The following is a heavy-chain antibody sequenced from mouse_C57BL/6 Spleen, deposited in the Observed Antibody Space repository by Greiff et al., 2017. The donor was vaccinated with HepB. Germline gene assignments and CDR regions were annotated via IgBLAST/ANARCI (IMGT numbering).Heavy chain of an antibody. V-gene: IGHV5-9*01. CDR3: ARSYDYVYYAMDY. CDR1: GFTFSSYT. J-gene: IGHJ4*01. Sequence: EVQVVESGGGLVKPGGSLKLSCAASGFTFSSYTMSWVRQTPEKRLEWVATISGGGGNTYYPDSVKGRFTISRDNAKNTLYLQMSSLRSEDTALYYCARSYDYVYYAMDYWGQGTSVTVSS. CDR2: ISGGGGNT. D-gene: IGHD2-4*01.